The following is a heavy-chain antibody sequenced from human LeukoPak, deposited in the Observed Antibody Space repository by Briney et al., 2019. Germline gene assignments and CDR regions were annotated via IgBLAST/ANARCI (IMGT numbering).Heavy chain of an antibody. CDR1: GFPLSSYA. V-gene: IGHV3-23*01. Sequence: PGGSLRLSCATSGFPLSSYAMSWVRQGPGKGLEWVAATSSSDAGVYHADSVRGRFTISRDNSKNTLYLQMNSLRVEDTAVYYCARDLSGSYFGWFDPWGQGTLVTVSS. CDR3: ARDLSGSYFGWFDP. J-gene: IGHJ5*02. CDR2: TSSSDAGV. D-gene: IGHD1-26*01.